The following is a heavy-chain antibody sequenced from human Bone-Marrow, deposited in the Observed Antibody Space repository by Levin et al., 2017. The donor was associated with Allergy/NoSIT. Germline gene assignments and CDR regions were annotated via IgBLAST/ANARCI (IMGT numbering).Heavy chain of an antibody. Sequence: GESLKISCTASGFIFSTYSLNWVRQAPGRGLEWVSSISSSSSTIYYADPVKGRFTISRDNAKNSLYLQMNSLRAEDTAVYYCARDWAAIFGVVIDYWGQGTLVTVSS. CDR3: ARDWAAIFGVVIDY. CDR1: GFIFSTYS. CDR2: ISSSSSTI. D-gene: IGHD3-3*01. J-gene: IGHJ4*02. V-gene: IGHV3-48*01.